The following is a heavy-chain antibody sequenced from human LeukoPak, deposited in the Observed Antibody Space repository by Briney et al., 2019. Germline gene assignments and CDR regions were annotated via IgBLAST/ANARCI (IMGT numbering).Heavy chain of an antibody. CDR1: GGSFSGYY. CDR2: INHSGST. D-gene: IGHD6-19*01. V-gene: IGHV4-34*01. J-gene: IGHJ4*02. Sequence: PSETLSLTCAVYGGSFSGYYWSWIRQPPGKGLEWIGEINHSGSTNYNPSLKSRVTISVDTSKNQFSLKLSSVTAADTAVYYCARDRTIAVAGFDYWGQGTLVTVSS. CDR3: ARDRTIAVAGFDY.